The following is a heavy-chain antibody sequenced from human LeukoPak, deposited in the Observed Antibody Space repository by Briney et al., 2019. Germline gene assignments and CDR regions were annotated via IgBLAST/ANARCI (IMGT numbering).Heavy chain of an antibody. V-gene: IGHV1-69*13. CDR1: GGTFSNYA. CDR3: AANGYCGTDCYYYFDY. J-gene: IGHJ4*02. Sequence: SVKVSCKVSGGTFSNYAFSWVRQAPGQGLEWMGGIIPIFGTTNYAQKFQGRVTITADESTTTAYMELSSLRSEDTAVYYCAANGYCGTDCYYYFDYWGQGTLVTVSS. CDR2: IIPIFGTT. D-gene: IGHD2-21*02.